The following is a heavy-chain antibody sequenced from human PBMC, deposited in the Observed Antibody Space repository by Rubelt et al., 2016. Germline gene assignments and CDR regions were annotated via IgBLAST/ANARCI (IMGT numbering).Heavy chain of an antibody. CDR3: ARDLVEMATITDY. J-gene: IGHJ4*02. Sequence: GNTNYAQKLQGRVTMTTGTSTSTAYMELRSLRSDDTAVYYCARDLVEMATITDYWGQGTLVTVSS. D-gene: IGHD5-24*01. V-gene: IGHV1-18*01. CDR2: GNT.